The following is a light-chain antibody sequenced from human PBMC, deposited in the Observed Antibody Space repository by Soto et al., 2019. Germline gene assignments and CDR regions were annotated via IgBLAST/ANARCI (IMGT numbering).Light chain of an antibody. V-gene: IGKV3-20*01. CDR3: QQYGSSPRT. CDR2: GAS. J-gene: IGKJ1*01. CDR1: QSVSSSY. Sequence: EIVLTQSPGTLSLSPGERATLSCRASQSVSSSYLAWYQQKLGQAPRLLIYGASSRATDIPDRFSGSGSGTDFTLTISRLGPEDFAVYYCQQYGSSPRTFGQGTKVEIK.